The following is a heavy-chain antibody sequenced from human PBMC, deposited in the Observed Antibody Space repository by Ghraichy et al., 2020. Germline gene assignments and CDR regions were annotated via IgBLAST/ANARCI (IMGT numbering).Heavy chain of an antibody. CDR1: GYTLTELS. V-gene: IGHV1-24*01. CDR3: ATGGIRRSGWYYFDY. CDR2: FDPEDGET. Sequence: ASVKVSCKVSGYTLTELSMHWVRQAPGKGLEWMGGFDPEDGETIYAQKFQGRVTMTEDTSTDTAYMELSSLRSEDTAVYYCATGGIRRSGWYYFDYWGQGTLVTVSS. D-gene: IGHD6-19*01. J-gene: IGHJ4*02.